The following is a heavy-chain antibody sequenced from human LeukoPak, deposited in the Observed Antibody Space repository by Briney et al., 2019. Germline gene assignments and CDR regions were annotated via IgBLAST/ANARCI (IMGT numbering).Heavy chain of an antibody. J-gene: IGHJ4*02. D-gene: IGHD4-23*01. CDR3: ATLRWHLVGPFLDY. Sequence: SETLSLTCSVSGDSISTYYWSWIRQSPGKGLEWIGHIYSSGNTDYNSSLKSRVTISVDTSKSQFSLRLSSVTATDTAVYYCATLRWHLVGPFLDYWGQGILVTVSS. CDR2: IYSSGNT. CDR1: GDSISTYY. V-gene: IGHV4-59*01.